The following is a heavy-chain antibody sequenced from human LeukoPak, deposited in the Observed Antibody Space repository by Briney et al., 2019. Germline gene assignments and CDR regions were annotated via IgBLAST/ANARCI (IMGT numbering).Heavy chain of an antibody. CDR1: GDSISSSSYY. Sequence: SETLSLTCTVSGDSISSSSYYWGWIRQPPGKGLEWIGSIYYSGSTYYNPSLKSRVTISVDTSKNQFSLKLSSVTAADTAVYYCASLNFDILTGYHNYGMDVWGQGTTVTVSS. D-gene: IGHD3-9*01. CDR3: ASLNFDILTGYHNYGMDV. V-gene: IGHV4-39*07. CDR2: IYYSGST. J-gene: IGHJ6*02.